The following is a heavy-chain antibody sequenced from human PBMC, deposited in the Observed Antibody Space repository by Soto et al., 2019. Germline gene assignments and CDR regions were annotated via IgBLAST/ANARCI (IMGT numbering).Heavy chain of an antibody. V-gene: IGHV1-3*01. Sequence: QAQLVQSGADVKKAGASVRVSCKASGYTFTNYAVNWVRQAPGQSLEWMGWVNAGNGHTKYSEKFQGRVTITRDTSANTAYMEVSSLTFEDTALYFCARGIWERSSGWYYFDSWGQGTLVTVSS. CDR2: VNAGNGHT. J-gene: IGHJ4*02. CDR3: ARGIWERSSGWYYFDS. CDR1: GYTFTNYA. D-gene: IGHD6-19*01.